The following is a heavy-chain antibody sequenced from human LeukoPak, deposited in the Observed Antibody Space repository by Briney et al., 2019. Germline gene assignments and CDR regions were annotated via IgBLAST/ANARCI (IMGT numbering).Heavy chain of an antibody. CDR2: IGTTGDT. Sequence: PGGSLRLSCAASGFTFTTYDMHWVRQATGKGLEWVSAIGTTGDTYYPGSVKGRFTISRENAKNSLYLQMSSLRAEDTAVYYCATTRGGQWLVNYFDYWGQGTLVTVSS. CDR1: GFTFTTYD. J-gene: IGHJ4*02. D-gene: IGHD6-19*01. V-gene: IGHV3-13*01. CDR3: ATTRGGQWLVNYFDY.